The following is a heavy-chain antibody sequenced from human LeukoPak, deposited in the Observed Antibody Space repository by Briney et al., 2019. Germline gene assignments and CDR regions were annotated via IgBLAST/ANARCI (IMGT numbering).Heavy chain of an antibody. V-gene: IGHV3-7*01. CDR1: GYTFSDYW. CDR2: IKPDGGDR. Sequence: TGGSLRLSCAASGYTFSDYWMSWVRQAPGKGLERVANIKPDGGDRYYVDSVKGRFTISRDNAKGSLYLQMNSLRAEDTAVYYCARTYYGSGSYYTFFDYWGQGTLVTVSS. J-gene: IGHJ4*02. D-gene: IGHD3-10*01. CDR3: ARTYYGSGSYYTFFDY.